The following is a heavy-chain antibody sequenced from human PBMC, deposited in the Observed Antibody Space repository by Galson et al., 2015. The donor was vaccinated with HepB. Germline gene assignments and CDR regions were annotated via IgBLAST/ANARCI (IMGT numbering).Heavy chain of an antibody. V-gene: IGHV1-2*06. CDR2: INPNSGGA. Sequence: QSGAEVKKPGASVKVSCKASGYTFTDYYMHWVRHAPGQGLEWMGRINPNSGGADCAQKFQGRVTMTRDTSISTAYMELSRLRSDDTAVYYCARPPYCSGGVCYDYWSQGTLVTVSS. D-gene: IGHD2-15*01. CDR1: GYTFTDYY. J-gene: IGHJ4*02. CDR3: ARPPYCSGGVCYDY.